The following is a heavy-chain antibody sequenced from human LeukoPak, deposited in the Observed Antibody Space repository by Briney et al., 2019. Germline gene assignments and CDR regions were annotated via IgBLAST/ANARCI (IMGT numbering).Heavy chain of an antibody. CDR1: GGSISSYY. CDR2: IYYSGST. Sequence: SETLSLTCTVSGGSISSYYWSWIRQPPGKGLEWIGYIYYSGSTNYNPSLKSRVTISVDTSKNQFSLKLSSVTAADTAVYYCARTPRDRGVITLDYWGQGTLVTVSS. D-gene: IGHD3-10*01. CDR3: ARTPRDRGVITLDY. J-gene: IGHJ4*02. V-gene: IGHV4-59*01.